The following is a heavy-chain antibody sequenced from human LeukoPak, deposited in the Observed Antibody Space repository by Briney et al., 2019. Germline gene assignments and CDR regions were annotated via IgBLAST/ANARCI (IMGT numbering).Heavy chain of an antibody. CDR2: ISSSSSYI. D-gene: IGHD3-10*01. Sequence: PGGSLRLSCAASGFTFSSYSMNWVRQAPGKGLEWASSISSSSSYIYYADSVKGRFTISRDNAKNSLYLQMNSLRAEDTAVYYCARALRITMVRGDWYFDLWGRGTLVTVSS. V-gene: IGHV3-21*01. J-gene: IGHJ2*01. CDR3: ARALRITMVRGDWYFDL. CDR1: GFTFSSYS.